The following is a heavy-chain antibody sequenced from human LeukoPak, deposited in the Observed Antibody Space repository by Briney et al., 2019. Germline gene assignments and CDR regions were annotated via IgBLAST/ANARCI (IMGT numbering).Heavy chain of an antibody. CDR3: ASNTGSDSSGYAY. CDR2: ISVYNGDT. V-gene: IGHV1-18*01. CDR1: GYTFTSYG. D-gene: IGHD3-22*01. Sequence: ASVKVSCKASGYTFTSYGITWVRQAPGQGLEWMGWISVYNGDTNYAQKLQGSVTMTTETSTSTAHMELRSLRSNDTAVYYCASNTGSDSSGYAYWGQGTLVTVSS. J-gene: IGHJ4*02.